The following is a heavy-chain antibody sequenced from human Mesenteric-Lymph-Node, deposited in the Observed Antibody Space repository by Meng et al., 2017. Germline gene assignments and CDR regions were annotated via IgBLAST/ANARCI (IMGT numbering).Heavy chain of an antibody. CDR3: ARNVIYKQPLYYYGMDV. CDR1: GYTFTSYG. J-gene: IGHJ6*02. Sequence: ASMKVSCKASGYTFTSYGISWVRQAPGQGLEWMGWISAYNGNTNYAQKLQGRVTMTTDTSTSTAYMELRSLRSDDTAVYYCARNVIYKQPLYYYGMDVWGQGTTVTVSS. CDR2: ISAYNGNT. V-gene: IGHV1-18*01. D-gene: IGHD2-21*01.